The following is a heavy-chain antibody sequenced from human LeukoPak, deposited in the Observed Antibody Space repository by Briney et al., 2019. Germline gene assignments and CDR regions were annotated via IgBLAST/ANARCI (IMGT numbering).Heavy chain of an antibody. D-gene: IGHD5-18*01. V-gene: IGHV4-59*01. J-gene: IGHJ4*02. CDR1: GGSISSYY. CDR2: IYYSGST. Sequence: SETLSLTCTVSGGSISSYYGSWIRQPPGKGLEWIGYIYYSGSTNYNPSLKSRVTISVDTSKNQFSLKLSSVTAADTAVYYCARVSGYSYGLFDYWGQGTLVTVSS. CDR3: ARVSGYSYGLFDY.